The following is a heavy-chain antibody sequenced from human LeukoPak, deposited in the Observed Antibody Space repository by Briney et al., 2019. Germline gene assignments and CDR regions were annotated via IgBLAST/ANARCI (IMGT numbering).Heavy chain of an antibody. V-gene: IGHV4-34*01. J-gene: IGHJ4*02. CDR1: GGSFSGYY. CDR2: INHSGST. D-gene: IGHD6-13*01. CDR3: ARIAAAAGPVDY. Sequence: SETLSLTCAVYGGSFSGYYRSWIRQPPGKGLEWIGEINHSGSTNYNPSLKSRVTISVDTSKKQFSLKLSSVTAADTAVYYCARIAAAAGPVDYWGQGTLVTVSS.